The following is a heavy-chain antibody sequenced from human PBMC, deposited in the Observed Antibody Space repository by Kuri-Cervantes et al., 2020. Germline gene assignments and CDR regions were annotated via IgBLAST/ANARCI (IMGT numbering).Heavy chain of an antibody. Sequence: GGSLRLSCAASGFTFSSYWMSWVRQAPGKGLEWVANIKQDGSEKYYVDSVKGRFTISRDNAKNSLYLQMNSLRAEDTAVYYCARDGGWLQSQYYFDYWGQGTLVTVSS. CDR1: GFTFSSYW. CDR2: IKQDGSEK. J-gene: IGHJ4*02. CDR3: ARDGGWLQSQYYFDY. V-gene: IGHV3-7*01. D-gene: IGHD5-24*01.